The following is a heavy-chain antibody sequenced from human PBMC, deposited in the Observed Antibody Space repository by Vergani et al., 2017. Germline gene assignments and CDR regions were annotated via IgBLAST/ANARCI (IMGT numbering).Heavy chain of an antibody. V-gene: IGHV4-39*01. CDR3: ARLVGITMIAFDY. J-gene: IGHJ4*02. Sequence: QLQLQESGPGLVKPSETLSLTCTVSGGSISSSSYYWGWIRQPPGKGLEWIGSIYYSGSTYYNPSLKSRVTISVDTSKNQFSLKLSSVTAADTAVYYCARLVGITMIAFDYWGQGTLVTVSS. CDR2: IYYSGST. CDR1: GGSISSSSYY. D-gene: IGHD3-22*01.